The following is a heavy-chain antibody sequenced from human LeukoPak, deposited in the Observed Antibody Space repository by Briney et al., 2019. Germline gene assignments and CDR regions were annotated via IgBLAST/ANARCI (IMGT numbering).Heavy chain of an antibody. CDR1: GGSISSYY. CDR2: IYYIGRT. J-gene: IGHJ4*02. V-gene: IGHV4-59*08. D-gene: IGHD3-9*01. Sequence: TSETVSLICTVPGGSISSYYWRWLRQPPGEGLEWIAYIYYIGRTNYNPSLKSRVTISVDTSENQLSLELISVTAADTAVYFCARLVTSYDILTGYSYYFDSWGQGTLVTVSS. CDR3: ARLVTSYDILTGYSYYFDS.